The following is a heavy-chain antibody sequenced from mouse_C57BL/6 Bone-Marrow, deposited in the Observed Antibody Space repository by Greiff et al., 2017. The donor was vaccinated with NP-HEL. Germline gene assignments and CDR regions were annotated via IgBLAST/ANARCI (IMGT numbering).Heavy chain of an antibody. CDR3: ARRSGYHYAMDY. D-gene: IGHD2-2*01. V-gene: IGHV5-2*03. Sequence: EVMLVESGGGLVQPGESLKLSCESNEYEFPSHDMSWVRKTPEKRLEWVAAINSDGGSTYYPDTMERRFIISRDNTKKTLYLQMSSLRSEDTALYYCARRSGYHYAMDYWGQGTSVTVSS. J-gene: IGHJ4*01. CDR2: INSDGGST. CDR1: EYEFPSHD.